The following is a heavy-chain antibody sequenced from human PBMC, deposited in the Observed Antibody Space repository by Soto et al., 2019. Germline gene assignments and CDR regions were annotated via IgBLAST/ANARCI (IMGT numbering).Heavy chain of an antibody. J-gene: IGHJ6*02. V-gene: IGHV1-2*02. CDR3: ARDFYYDFWSGYPHYYGMDV. CDR2: INPNSGGT. D-gene: IGHD3-3*01. Sequence: ASVKVSFKASGYTFTGYYMHWVRQAPGQGLEWMGWINPNSGGTNYAQKFQGRVTMTRDTSISTAYMELRSLRSDDTAVYYCARDFYYDFWSGYPHYYGMDVWGQGTTVTVSS. CDR1: GYTFTGYY.